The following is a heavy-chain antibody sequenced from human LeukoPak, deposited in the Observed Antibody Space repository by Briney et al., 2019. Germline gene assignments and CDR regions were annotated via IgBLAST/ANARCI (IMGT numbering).Heavy chain of an antibody. Sequence: SETLSLTCTVSGDSISSYYWSWIRQPPGKGLEWIGYIYYSGSTNYNPSLKGRVTISVDTSKNQVSLKLSSVTAADTAVYYCARDRTSSGWYPDYWYFDLWGRGTLVTVSS. J-gene: IGHJ2*01. CDR2: IYYSGST. D-gene: IGHD6-19*01. V-gene: IGHV4-59*01. CDR3: ARDRTSSGWYPDYWYFDL. CDR1: GDSISSYY.